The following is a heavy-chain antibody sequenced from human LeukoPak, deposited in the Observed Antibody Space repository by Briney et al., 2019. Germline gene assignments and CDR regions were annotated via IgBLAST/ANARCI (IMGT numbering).Heavy chain of an antibody. CDR2: LNIRADET. CDR1: GFTHNKYD. J-gene: IGHJ4*02. V-gene: IGHV3-23*01. CDR3: ERDPSEYEYNRGWYRDF. D-gene: IGHD6-19*01. Sequence: GVSLTLLCAASGFTHNKYDMPWLPNSTGKGLECVSNLNIRADETHYADSVKGRFTISRDNSKSTLALQMTSLRVDDTAVYYCERDPSEYEYNRGWYRDFWGQGSQVIVSS.